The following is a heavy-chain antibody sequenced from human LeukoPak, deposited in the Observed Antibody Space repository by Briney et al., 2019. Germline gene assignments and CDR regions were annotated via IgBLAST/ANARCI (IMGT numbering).Heavy chain of an antibody. J-gene: IGHJ4*02. CDR1: GVSINNHF. CDR3: ARGGGGYLMTD. V-gene: IGHV4-4*09. Sequence: SETLSLTCTVSGVSINNHFWSWIRQPQGEGLEWIGYTHGDGRTNYKPSLQSRVTMSVDTSKNHFSLQLSSVTAADTAVYFCARGGGGYLMTDWGQGTLVTVSS. D-gene: IGHD2-21*02. CDR2: THGDGRT.